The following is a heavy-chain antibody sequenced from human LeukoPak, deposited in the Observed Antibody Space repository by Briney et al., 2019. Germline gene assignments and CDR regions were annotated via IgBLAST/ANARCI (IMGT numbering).Heavy chain of an antibody. CDR3: VKGASDGCYAPSHI. V-gene: IGHV3-23*01. Sequence: GGSLRLSCAASGFTFSRYAMRWVRQAPGKGLEWVSAMSDSGGITYYADSVKGRFTTSRDNSKNTLYLQMNSLRAEDTAVYYCVKGASDGCYAPSHIWGQGTTVTVSS. D-gene: IGHD2-15*01. CDR1: GFTFSRYA. CDR2: MSDSGGIT. J-gene: IGHJ3*02.